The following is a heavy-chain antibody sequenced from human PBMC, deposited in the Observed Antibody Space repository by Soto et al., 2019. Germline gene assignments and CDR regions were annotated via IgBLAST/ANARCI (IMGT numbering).Heavy chain of an antibody. J-gene: IGHJ6*02. CDR1: EFTFSSYG. V-gene: IGHV3-33*01. Sequence: QVQLVESGGGVVQPGRSLRLSCAASEFTFSSYGMHWVRQAPGKGLEWVAVIWYDGSNKYYADSVKGRFTISRDNSKNTLYLQMNSLRAEDTAVYYCARVTTSHYHGMDVWGQGTTVTVSS. D-gene: IGHD3-22*01. CDR2: IWYDGSNK. CDR3: ARVTTSHYHGMDV.